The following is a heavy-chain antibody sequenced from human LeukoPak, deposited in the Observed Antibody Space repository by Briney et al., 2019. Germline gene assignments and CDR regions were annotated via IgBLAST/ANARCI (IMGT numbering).Heavy chain of an antibody. CDR3: ARAPGRADYYGMDV. CDR2: IYYSGST. Sequence: PSETLSLTCTVSSGSIRTSYCSWIRQPPGKGLEWIGYIYYSGSTNYNPSLKSRVTISVDTSRNRFSLKLSSVTAADTAVYYCARAPGRADYYGMDVWGQGTTVTVSS. V-gene: IGHV4-59*01. CDR1: SGSIRTSY. J-gene: IGHJ6*02.